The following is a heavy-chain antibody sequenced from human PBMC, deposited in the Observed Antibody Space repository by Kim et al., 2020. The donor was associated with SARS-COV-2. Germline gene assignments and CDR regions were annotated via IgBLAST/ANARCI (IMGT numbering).Heavy chain of an antibody. CDR3: ARERDGYPYFSYYYGMDV. CDR2: ISYDGSNK. D-gene: IGHD5-12*01. J-gene: IGHJ6*02. Sequence: GGSLRLSCAASGFTFSNYGMHWVRQAPGKGLEWVAVISYDGSNKYYADSVKGRFTISRDNSKNTLYLQMNSLRAEDTAVYYCARERDGYPYFSYYYGMDVWGQGTTVTVSS. CDR1: GFTFSNYG. V-gene: IGHV3-33*05.